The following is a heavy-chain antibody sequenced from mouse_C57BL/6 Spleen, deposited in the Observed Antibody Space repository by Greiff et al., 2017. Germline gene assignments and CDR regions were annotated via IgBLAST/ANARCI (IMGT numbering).Heavy chain of an antibody. CDR2: ILPGSGST. CDR3: ARRDYSNYGAY. J-gene: IGHJ3*01. V-gene: IGHV1-9*01. CDR1: GYTFTGYW. D-gene: IGHD2-5*01. Sequence: VKLQESGAELMKPGASVKLSCKATGYTFTGYWIEWVKQRPGHGLEWIGEILPGSGSTNYNEKFKGKATFTADTSSNTAYMQLSSLTTEDSAIYYCARRDYSNYGAYWGQGTLVTVSA.